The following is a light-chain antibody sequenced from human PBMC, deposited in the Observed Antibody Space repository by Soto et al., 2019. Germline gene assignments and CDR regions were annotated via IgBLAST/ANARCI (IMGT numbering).Light chain of an antibody. V-gene: IGKV1-5*03. CDR2: KAS. J-gene: IGKJ1*01. CDR1: QSISTW. Sequence: DIQKTQYPSTLSASVGDRGTITCRASQSISTWWAWYQQKPGKAPKLLIYKASNLESGVPSRFSGSGSGTEFSLTISSLQPDDFASYYCQLYNSNSPWTFGQGTRVEIK. CDR3: QLYNSNSPWT.